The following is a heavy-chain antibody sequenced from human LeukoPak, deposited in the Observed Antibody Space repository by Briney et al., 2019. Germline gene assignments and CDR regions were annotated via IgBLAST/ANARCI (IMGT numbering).Heavy chain of an antibody. J-gene: IGHJ3*02. CDR2: FDPEDGET. CDR3: ATGFPCGGDCSDAFDI. V-gene: IGHV1-24*01. Sequence: ASVKVSCKVSGYTLTELSMHWVRQAPGKGLEWMGGFDPEDGETIYAQKFQGRVTMTEDTSTDTAYMELSSLRSEDTAVYYCATGFPCGGDCSDAFDIWGQGTMVTVSS. D-gene: IGHD2-21*02. CDR1: GYTLTELS.